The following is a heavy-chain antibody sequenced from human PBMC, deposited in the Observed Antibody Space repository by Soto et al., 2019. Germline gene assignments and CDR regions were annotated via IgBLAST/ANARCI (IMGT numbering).Heavy chain of an antibody. CDR2: IIPIFGTA. V-gene: IGHV1-69*14. CDR1: GGTFSSYA. CDR3: ARSYSGSYGALKHFDY. D-gene: IGHD1-26*01. J-gene: IGHJ4*02. Sequence: QVQLVQSGAEVKKPGSSVKVSCKASGGTFSSYAISWVRQAPGQGLEWMGGIIPIFGTANYAQKFQGRVKITPDKSTSTAYMALSSLRSEDTAVYYCARSYSGSYGALKHFDYWGQGTLVTVSS.